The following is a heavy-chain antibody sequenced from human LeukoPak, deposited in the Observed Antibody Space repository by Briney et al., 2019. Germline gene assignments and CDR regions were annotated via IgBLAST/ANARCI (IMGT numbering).Heavy chain of an antibody. CDR3: AKDLLLWFGEFTFDY. V-gene: IGHV3-30*18. CDR1: GFTFSSYG. CDR2: ISYDGSNK. J-gene: IGHJ4*02. Sequence: HPGGSLRLSCAASGFTFSSYGMHWVRQAPGKGLEWVAVISYDGSNKYYADSVKGRFTISRDNSKNTLYLQMNSLRAEDTAVYYCAKDLLLWFGEFTFDYWGQGTLVTVSS. D-gene: IGHD3-10*01.